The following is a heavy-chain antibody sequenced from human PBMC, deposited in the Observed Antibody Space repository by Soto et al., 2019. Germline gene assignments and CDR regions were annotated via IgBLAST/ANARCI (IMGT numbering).Heavy chain of an antibody. Sequence: QVQLVQSGAEVKKPGSSVKVSCKVSGDTFSMYSISWVRQAPGQGLECLGGIIPMLGTPSYAQRFQDRVTITADKDTTTAYMELSSLRSEDTAVYYCARERSRYDRSGYYRPDYWGQGTLVTVSS. D-gene: IGHD3-22*01. CDR1: GDTFSMYS. V-gene: IGHV1-69*06. J-gene: IGHJ4*02. CDR3: ARERSRYDRSGYYRPDY. CDR2: IIPMLGTP.